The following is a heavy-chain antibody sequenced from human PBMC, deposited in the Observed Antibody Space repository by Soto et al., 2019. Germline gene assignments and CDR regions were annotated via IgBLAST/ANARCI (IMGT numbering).Heavy chain of an antibody. CDR1: GGSISSSSYY. CDR3: ANPGPIRMCAFDI. J-gene: IGHJ3*02. CDR2: IYYSGST. Sequence: SETLSLTCTVSGGSISSSSYYWGWIRQPPGKGLEWIGSIYYSGSTYYNPSLKSRVTISVDTSKNQFSLKLSSVTAADTAVYYCANPGPIRMCAFDIWGQGTMVTVSS. V-gene: IGHV4-39*01.